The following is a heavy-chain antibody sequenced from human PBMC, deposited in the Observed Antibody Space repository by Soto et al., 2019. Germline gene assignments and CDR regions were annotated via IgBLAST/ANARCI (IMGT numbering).Heavy chain of an antibody. J-gene: IGHJ5*02. CDR2: IYYSGST. D-gene: IGHD3-3*01. Sequence: QVQLQESGPGLVKPSQTLSLTCTVSGGSISSGDYYWSWIRQPPGKGLEWIGYIYYSGSTYYNPCLKSRVTISVDTSKNQFSLKLSSVPAADTAVYYCARGGTRVTIFGVVTRWFDPWGQGTLVTVSS. CDR1: GGSISSGDYY. V-gene: IGHV4-30-4*01. CDR3: ARGGTRVTIFGVVTRWFDP.